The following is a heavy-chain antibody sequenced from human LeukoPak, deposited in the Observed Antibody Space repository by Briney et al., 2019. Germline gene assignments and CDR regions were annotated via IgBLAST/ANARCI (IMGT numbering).Heavy chain of an antibody. J-gene: IGHJ6*03. Sequence: SVKVSCKASGGTFSSYAISWVRQAPGQGLEWMGGIIPIFGTANYAQKFQGRVTITTDESTSTAYMELSSLRSEDTAVYYCARSEYSSSSAYYCYYYMEVWGKGATVTVSS. V-gene: IGHV1-69*05. CDR2: IIPIFGTA. D-gene: IGHD6-6*01. CDR3: ARSEYSSSSAYYCYYYMEV. CDR1: GGTFSSYA.